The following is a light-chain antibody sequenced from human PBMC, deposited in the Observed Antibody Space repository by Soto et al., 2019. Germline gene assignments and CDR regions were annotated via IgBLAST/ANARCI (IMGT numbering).Light chain of an antibody. V-gene: IGKV1-5*02. J-gene: IGKJ1*01. CDR1: QSISSW. CDR2: AAS. CDR3: QQYYSYPRT. Sequence: DIQMTQSPSTLSASVGDRVTIICRASQSISSWLAWYQQKQGKAPKLLIYAASTLQSGVPSRFSGSGYGTDFNLTISCLQSEDFATYYCQQYYSYPRTFGQGTKVDI.